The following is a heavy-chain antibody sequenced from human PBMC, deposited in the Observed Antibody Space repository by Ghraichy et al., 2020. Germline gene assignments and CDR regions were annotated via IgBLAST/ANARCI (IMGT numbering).Heavy chain of an antibody. CDR1: GYSISSSYY. CDR3: ARKSYYDRSGIDY. V-gene: IGHV4-38-2*02. D-gene: IGHD3-22*01. CDR2: LSHTGNT. J-gene: IGHJ4*02. Sequence: SETLSLTCTVSGYSISSSYYWGWIRQPPGKGLEWIGTLSHTGNTFYNPSLKSRVTISVDTSKNQFSLKLRSVTAADTAAYYCARKSYYDRSGIDYWGQGTLVTVSS.